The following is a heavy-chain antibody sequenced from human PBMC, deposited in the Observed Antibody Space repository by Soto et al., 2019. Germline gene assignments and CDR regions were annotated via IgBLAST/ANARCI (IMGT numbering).Heavy chain of an antibody. V-gene: IGHV3-23*01. CDR1: GFTFSRYA. CDR3: AKNPRLSEIA. CDR2: ISGGGGTT. Sequence: GGSLRLSCATSGFTFSRYAMSWVRQAPGKGLEWVSSISGGGGTTYYADSVKGRFTISRDNSKTTLFLQMNSLRADDTAVYYCAKNPRLSEIAWGQGTLVTVSS. J-gene: IGHJ5*02. D-gene: IGHD6-25*01.